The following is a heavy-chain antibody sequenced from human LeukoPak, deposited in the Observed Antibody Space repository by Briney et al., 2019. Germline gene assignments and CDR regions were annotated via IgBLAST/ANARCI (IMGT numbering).Heavy chain of an antibody. CDR1: GLTFSSYA. CDR2: IKQDESEK. V-gene: IGHV3-7*01. Sequence: GGSLRLSCAASGLTFSSYAMSWVRQAPGKGLEWVANIKQDESEKYYVDSVKGRFTISRDNAKNSLYLQMNSLRAEDTAVYYCARDEEWLPLGYWGQGTLVTVSS. CDR3: ARDEEWLPLGY. D-gene: IGHD3-3*01. J-gene: IGHJ4*02.